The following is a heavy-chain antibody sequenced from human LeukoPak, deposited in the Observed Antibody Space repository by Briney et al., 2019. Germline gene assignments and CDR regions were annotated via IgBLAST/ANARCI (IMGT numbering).Heavy chain of an antibody. J-gene: IGHJ3*02. V-gene: IGHV1-46*01. Sequence: GASVKVSCKASGYTFTSYYMHWVRQAPRQGLEWMGIINPSGGSTSYAQKFQGRVTMTRDTSTSTVYMELSSLRSEDTAVYYCARTNGSHDAFDIWGQGTMVTVSS. CDR1: GYTFTSYY. CDR2: INPSGGST. D-gene: IGHD2-8*01. CDR3: ARTNGSHDAFDI.